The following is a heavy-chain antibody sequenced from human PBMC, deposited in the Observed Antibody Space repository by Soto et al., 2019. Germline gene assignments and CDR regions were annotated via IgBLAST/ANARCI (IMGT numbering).Heavy chain of an antibody. Sequence: QVQLVQSGAEVKKPGSSVKVSCKASGGTFSSYAISWVRQAPGQGLEWMGGIIPIFGTANYAQKFQGRVTITADESTSTDYMELSSLRSEDTAVYYCARRKWELLLSPYGMDVWGQGTTVTVSS. CDR3: ARRKWELLLSPYGMDV. CDR1: GGTFSSYA. D-gene: IGHD1-26*01. V-gene: IGHV1-69*12. CDR2: IIPIFGTA. J-gene: IGHJ6*02.